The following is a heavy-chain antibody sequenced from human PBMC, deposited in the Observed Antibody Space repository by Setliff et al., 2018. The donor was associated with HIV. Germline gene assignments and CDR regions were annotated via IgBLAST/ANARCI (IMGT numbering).Heavy chain of an antibody. V-gene: IGHV4-34*01. J-gene: IGHJ6*03. CDR1: GGSFSGFY. D-gene: IGHD3-10*01. CDR2: INHSGST. Sequence: KPSETLSLTCAVYGGSFSGFYWSWIRQPPGKGLAWIGEINHSGSTNYNPSHKSRVTISVDTSKKQSSLKLSSVTAADTAVYYCSRGVRRNFMVRTVGSYYYYYMDVWGKVTTVTVSS. CDR3: SRGVRRNFMVRTVGSYYYYYMDV.